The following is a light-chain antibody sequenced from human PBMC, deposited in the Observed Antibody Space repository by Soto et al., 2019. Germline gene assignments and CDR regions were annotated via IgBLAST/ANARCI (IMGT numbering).Light chain of an antibody. CDR2: GAS. Sequence: IQMTQSPSSLSASVGDSVTVTCRASQSINIYLNWYQQKPGKAPTLLIYGASSLQSGVPSRFTGGGSRTYFTLTISSLQPEDFATYYCQQSYRSPYTFGQGTKLEIK. CDR1: QSINIY. V-gene: IGKV1-39*01. CDR3: QQSYRSPYT. J-gene: IGKJ2*01.